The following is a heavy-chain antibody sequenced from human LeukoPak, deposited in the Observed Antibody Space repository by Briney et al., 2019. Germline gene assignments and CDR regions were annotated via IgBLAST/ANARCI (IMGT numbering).Heavy chain of an antibody. D-gene: IGHD2-15*01. V-gene: IGHV3-11*01. Sequence: GGSLRLSCAASGFSFTEFFMGWIRQAPGKGPEWIAYISGRADVQYYADSVKGRFTISRDNDKNSLYLQMNSLRPEDTAVYYCARESVLEYMVADPWGQGTLVTVSA. CDR2: ISGRADVQ. CDR3: ARESVLEYMVADP. J-gene: IGHJ5*02. CDR1: GFSFTEFF.